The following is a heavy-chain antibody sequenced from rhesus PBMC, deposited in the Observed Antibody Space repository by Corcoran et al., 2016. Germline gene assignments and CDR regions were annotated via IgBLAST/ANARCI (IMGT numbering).Heavy chain of an antibody. J-gene: IGHJ4*01. CDR2: IYGSGGGT. CDR1: GGSISDDYY. CDR3: ARGGYSQRN. V-gene: IGHV4-106*01. D-gene: IGHD1-44*02. Sequence: QVQLQESGPGLVKPSETLSLTCAVSGGSISDDYYWSWIRQPPGKGLEWIGYIYGSGGGTNYNHSLKNRVTIAIDTSKNQFSLKLSSVTAADTAVYYCARGGYSQRNWGQGVLVTVSS.